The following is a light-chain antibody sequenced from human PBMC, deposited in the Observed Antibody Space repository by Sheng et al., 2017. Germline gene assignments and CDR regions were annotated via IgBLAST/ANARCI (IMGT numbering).Light chain of an antibody. V-gene: IGKV3-11*01. J-gene: IGKJ2*03. CDR3: QQRSSSYS. Sequence: EIVLTQSPATLSLSPGERATLSCRASQSVGSNLALYQQKPGQAPRLLIYGASNRATGIPARFSGSGSGTDFTLTITSLEPEDFAVYYCQQRSSSYSFGQGTKLEIK. CDR1: QSVGSN. CDR2: GAS.